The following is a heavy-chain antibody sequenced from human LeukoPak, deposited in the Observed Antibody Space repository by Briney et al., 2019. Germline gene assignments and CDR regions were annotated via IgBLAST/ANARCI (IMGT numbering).Heavy chain of an antibody. V-gene: IGHV4-4*07. D-gene: IGHD3-22*01. Sequence: SETLSLTCTVSGGSITSYFWSWIRQPAGKGLEWIGRIYTSGSTNYNPSLKSRVTMSVDTSKNQFSLRLSPVTAADTAVYYCARDRLFGSGHRYFDYWGQGTLVTVSS. J-gene: IGHJ4*02. CDR1: GGSITSYF. CDR3: ARDRLFGSGHRYFDY. CDR2: IYTSGST.